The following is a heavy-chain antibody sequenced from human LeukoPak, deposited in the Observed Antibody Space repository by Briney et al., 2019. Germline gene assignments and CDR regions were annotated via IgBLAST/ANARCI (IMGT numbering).Heavy chain of an antibody. J-gene: IGHJ4*02. CDR1: GFTFSSYS. CDR3: AREIPSGSYAPDY. CDR2: ISSSGRSI. Sequence: GGSLRLSCAASGFTFSSYSMNWVRLAPGKGLEWVSYISSSGRSILYADSVKGRFTVSRDNAKNSLYLQMNNLGAEDTAVYYCAREIPSGSYAPDYWGQGTLVTVSP. D-gene: IGHD1-26*01. V-gene: IGHV3-21*05.